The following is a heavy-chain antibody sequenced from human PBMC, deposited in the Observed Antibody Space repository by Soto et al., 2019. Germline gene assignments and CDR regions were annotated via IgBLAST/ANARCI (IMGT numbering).Heavy chain of an antibody. CDR2: MNPDSGNT. CDR1: GYTFTEND. Sequence: QVQLVQSGAEVKRPGASVKVSCKASGYTFTENDINWVRQATGHGLEWIGWMNPDSGNTGYGRKFQGKVTMTSDTSITTAYMEWRSLKSEDTAVYFCVRAPLDYYSADYFDIWGQRTLVNVSS. CDR3: VRAPLDYYSADYFDI. J-gene: IGHJ4*02. D-gene: IGHD2-21*02. V-gene: IGHV1-8*01.